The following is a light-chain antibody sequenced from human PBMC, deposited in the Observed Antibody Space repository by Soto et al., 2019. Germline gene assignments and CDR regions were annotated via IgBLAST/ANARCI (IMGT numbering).Light chain of an antibody. CDR1: QDIKNN. Sequence: DIQMTQSPSSLSASVGDRVTITCQASQDIKNNLNRYQQKSGKAPNLLIYDASDLETGVPSRFSGSGSGTDFTFTINSLQAEDIATYYCQQYDNLPLTFGGGTKVEIK. CDR3: QQYDNLPLT. CDR2: DAS. J-gene: IGKJ4*01. V-gene: IGKV1-33*01.